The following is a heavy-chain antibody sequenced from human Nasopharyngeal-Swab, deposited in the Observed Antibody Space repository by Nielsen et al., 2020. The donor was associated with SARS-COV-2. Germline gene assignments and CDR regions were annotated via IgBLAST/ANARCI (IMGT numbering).Heavy chain of an antibody. J-gene: IGHJ3*02. CDR1: GGTFSSYA. CDR2: IIPIFGTA. CDR3: ARDKVTAITIFGVVNSAFDI. D-gene: IGHD3-3*01. V-gene: IGHV1-69*13. Sequence: SVKVSCKASGGTFSSYAISWVRQAPGQGLEWMGGIIPIFGTAHYAQKFQGRVTITADESTSTAYMELSSLRSEDTAVYYCARDKVTAITIFGVVNSAFDIWGQGTMVTVSS.